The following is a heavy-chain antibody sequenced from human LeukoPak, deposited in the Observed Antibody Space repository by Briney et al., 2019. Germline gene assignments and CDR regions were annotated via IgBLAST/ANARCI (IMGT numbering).Heavy chain of an antibody. CDR3: ARVGVVAGIAVARSDY. V-gene: IGHV1-2*02. D-gene: IGHD6-19*01. Sequence: GASVKVSCKASGYTFTGYYMHWVRQAPGQGLEWMGWINPNSGGTNYAQKFQGRVTMTTDTSTSTAYMELRSLRSDDTAVYYCARVGVVAGIAVARSDYWGQGTLVTVSS. J-gene: IGHJ4*02. CDR1: GYTFTGYY. CDR2: INPNSGGT.